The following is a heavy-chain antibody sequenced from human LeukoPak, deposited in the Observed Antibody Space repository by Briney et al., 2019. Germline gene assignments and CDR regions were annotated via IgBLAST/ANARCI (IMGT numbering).Heavy chain of an antibody. CDR1: GFTFTSYS. D-gene: IGHD4/OR15-4a*01. CDR2: ISSTSNYI. Sequence: PEGSLRLSCAASGFTFTSYSRNWVRQGPGKGLEWLSSISSTSNYIYHADSVKGRFTISRDNAKNSLYLQMNSLRAEDTAVYYCARGRIYGDKSGTYYFDYWGQGTLVTVSS. V-gene: IGHV3-21*01. J-gene: IGHJ4*02. CDR3: ARGRIYGDKSGTYYFDY.